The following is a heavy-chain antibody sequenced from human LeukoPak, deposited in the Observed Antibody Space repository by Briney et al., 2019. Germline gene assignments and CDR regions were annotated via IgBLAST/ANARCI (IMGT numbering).Heavy chain of an antibody. D-gene: IGHD6-13*01. J-gene: IGHJ4*02. CDR1: GFTFSNYW. CDR2: LNSDGGST. CDR3: ARDTGYSINY. V-gene: IGHV3-74*01. Sequence: PGGSLRLSCVASGFTFSNYWMHWVRQAPGKGLVWVSRLNSDGGSTSYADSVKGRFTISRDNAKNTLYLQMNSLRAEDTAVYYCARDTGYSINYWGQGTLVTVSS.